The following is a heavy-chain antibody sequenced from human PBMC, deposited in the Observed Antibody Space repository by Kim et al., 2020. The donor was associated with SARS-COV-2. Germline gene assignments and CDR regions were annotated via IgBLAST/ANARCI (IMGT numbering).Heavy chain of an antibody. Sequence: SGPTLVKPTQTVTLTCTFSGFSLSTRGTCVNWIRQPPGKALEWLARIDWDDDKYYNTSLKTRLTISKDTSKNQVVLTMTNMDPVDTATYYCARIRGTGTTRSQSYHYYMDVWGKGTSVTVSS. V-gene: IGHV2-70*11. CDR2: IDWDDDK. CDR3: ARIRGTGTTRSQSYHYYMDV. CDR1: GFSLSTRGTC. D-gene: IGHD1-7*01. J-gene: IGHJ6*03.